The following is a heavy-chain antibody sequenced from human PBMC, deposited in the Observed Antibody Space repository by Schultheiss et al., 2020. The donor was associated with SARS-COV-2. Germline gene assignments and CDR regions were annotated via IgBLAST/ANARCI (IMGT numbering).Heavy chain of an antibody. CDR3: AKGHGYHYYYGMDV. J-gene: IGHJ6*02. CDR2: INSDGSST. CDR1: GFTFSRSV. V-gene: IGHV3-23*01. Sequence: GESLKISCAASGFTFSRSVMSWVRQAPGKGLEWVSRINSDGSSTSYADSVKGRFTISRDNSKNTLYLQMNSLRAEDTAIYYCAKGHGYHYYYGMDVWGQGTTVTVSS.